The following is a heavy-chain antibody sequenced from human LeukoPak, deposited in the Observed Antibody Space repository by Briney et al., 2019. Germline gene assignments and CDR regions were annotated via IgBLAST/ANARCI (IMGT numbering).Heavy chain of an antibody. D-gene: IGHD5-24*01. Sequence: GRSLRLSCAASGFTFSSYAIHWVGQAPGKGREGVAVISYDGSNKYYANSVKGRFTISRDNSKNTLYLQMNSLRAEDTAVYYCARADGYFGGFDDWGQGTLVTVSS. J-gene: IGHJ4*02. V-gene: IGHV3-30*04. CDR1: GFTFSSYA. CDR3: ARADGYFGGFDD. CDR2: ISYDGSNK.